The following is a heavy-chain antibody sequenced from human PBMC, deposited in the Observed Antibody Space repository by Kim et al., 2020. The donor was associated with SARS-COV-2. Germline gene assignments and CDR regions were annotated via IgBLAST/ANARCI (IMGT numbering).Heavy chain of an antibody. J-gene: IGHJ4*02. Sequence: ADSVKDRFTISRDNAKNSLYLQMNSLRAEETALYYCAKDAGLEWLWRFDYWGQGTLFTVSS. V-gene: IGHV3-9*01. CDR3: AKDAGLEWLWRFDY. D-gene: IGHD3-3*01.